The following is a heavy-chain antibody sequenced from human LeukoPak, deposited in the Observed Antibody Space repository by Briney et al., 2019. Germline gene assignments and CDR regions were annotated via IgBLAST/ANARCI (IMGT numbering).Heavy chain of an antibody. J-gene: IGHJ5*02. CDR1: GFTFGSYA. CDR2: ISGSGGST. V-gene: IGHV3-23*01. D-gene: IGHD4-17*01. CDR3: TKDPNGDYVGAFDP. Sequence: GGSLRLSCAASGFTFGSYAMYWVRQAPGKGLEWVSGISGSGGSTFYADSVKGRFTISRDNSENTVYLQMNSLRAEDTAVYYCTKDPNGDYVGAFDPWGQGTLVTVSS.